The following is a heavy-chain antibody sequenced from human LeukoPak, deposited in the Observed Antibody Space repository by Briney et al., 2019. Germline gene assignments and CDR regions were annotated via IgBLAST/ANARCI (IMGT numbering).Heavy chain of an antibody. D-gene: IGHD6-13*01. CDR2: IYYSGST. V-gene: IGHV4-59*08. CDR3: ARQYSSSWAPLDY. Sequence: SETLSLTCTVPGGSISSYYWSWIRQPPGKGLEWIGYIYYSGSTNYNPSLKSRVTISVDTSKNQFSLKLSSVTAADTAVYYCARQYSSSWAPLDYWGQGTLVTVSS. J-gene: IGHJ4*02. CDR1: GGSISSYY.